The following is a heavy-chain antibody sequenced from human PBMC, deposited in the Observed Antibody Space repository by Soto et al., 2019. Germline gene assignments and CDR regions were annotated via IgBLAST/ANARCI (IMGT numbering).Heavy chain of an antibody. Sequence: EVQLLESGGGLVQPGGSLRLPCAASGFTFNNYAMTWVRQAPGKGLEWVSAISGGGDTTSYADSVKGRFTVSRDGSKNTLYLQMSSLRAEDTALHYCAKGRGGSGSLTPRVDFWGQGNLVIVSS. CDR2: ISGGGDTT. D-gene: IGHD3-10*01. J-gene: IGHJ4*02. CDR1: GFTFNNYA. V-gene: IGHV3-23*01. CDR3: AKGRGGSGSLTPRVDF.